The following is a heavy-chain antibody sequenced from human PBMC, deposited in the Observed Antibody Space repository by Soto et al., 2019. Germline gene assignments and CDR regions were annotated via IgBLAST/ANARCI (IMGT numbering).Heavy chain of an antibody. CDR3: TRDPGTGYYDSSGYYYD. Sequence: EVQLVESGGGLVQPGGSLRLSCAASGFTLSYYWMHWVRQAPGKGLMWVSRINSDGSSATYADSVKGRFTISRDNAKNTLYLQMNSLRVEDTAVYYCTRDPGTGYYDSSGYYYDWGQGTLVTVSS. J-gene: IGHJ4*02. D-gene: IGHD3-22*01. CDR2: INSDGSSA. CDR1: GFTLSYYW. V-gene: IGHV3-74*01.